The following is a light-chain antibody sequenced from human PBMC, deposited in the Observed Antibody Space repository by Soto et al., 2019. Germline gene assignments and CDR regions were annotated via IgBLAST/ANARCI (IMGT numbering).Light chain of an antibody. CDR3: QQYGTSPIT. CDR1: QTVSSY. Sequence: ENVLTQSPGTLSLSPGERATLSCRASQTVSSYLTWYQQRPGQAPRLLIYGASKRSTGIPDRFSGSGSGTDFTLTVSRLEPEDFDLHCCQQYGTSPITFGQGTRLEIK. CDR2: GAS. J-gene: IGKJ5*01. V-gene: IGKV3-20*01.